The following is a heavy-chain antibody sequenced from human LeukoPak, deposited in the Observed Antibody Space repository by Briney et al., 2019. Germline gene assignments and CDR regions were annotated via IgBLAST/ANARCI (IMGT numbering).Heavy chain of an antibody. CDR3: AKGARYCSGGSCFDEYYFDY. CDR1: GFTFSNYA. V-gene: IGHV3-23*01. Sequence: RGSLRLSCAASGFTFSNYAMSWVRQAPGKGLEWVSGISGSGGSTYYADSVKGRFTISRDNSKNTLYLQINSLRADDTAVYFCAKGARYCSGGSCFDEYYFDYWGQGTLVTVSS. D-gene: IGHD2-15*01. J-gene: IGHJ4*02. CDR2: ISGSGGST.